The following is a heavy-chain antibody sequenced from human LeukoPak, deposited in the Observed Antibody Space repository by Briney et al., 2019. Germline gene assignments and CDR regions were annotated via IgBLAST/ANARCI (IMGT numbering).Heavy chain of an antibody. Sequence: PGGSLRLSCAASGFTFSSYWMNWARQAPGKGLEWVASINHNGNVNYYVDSVKGRFTISRDNAKISLYLQMDSLKAEDTAVYYCASTPLTGTYSSGWYRVVNFDYWGQGTLVTVSS. CDR3: ASTPLTGTYSSGWYRVVNFDY. D-gene: IGHD6-19*01. J-gene: IGHJ4*02. CDR2: INHNGNVN. V-gene: IGHV3-7*01. CDR1: GFTFSSYW.